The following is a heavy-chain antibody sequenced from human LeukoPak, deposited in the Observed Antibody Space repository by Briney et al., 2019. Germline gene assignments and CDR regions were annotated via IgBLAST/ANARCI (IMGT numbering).Heavy chain of an antibody. Sequence: SQTLSLTCTVSGGSISSGSYYWSWIRQPAGKGLEWIGRIYTTGGAKYNPSLKSRVTISVDTSKNQFSLKLSSVTAADTAVYYCARDNARGGSFLDYFRYLHDWGQGTLVTVSS. D-gene: IGHD3-10*01. J-gene: IGHJ1*01. CDR3: ARDNARGGSFLDYFRYLHD. CDR1: GGSISSGSYY. CDR2: IYTTGGA. V-gene: IGHV4-61*02.